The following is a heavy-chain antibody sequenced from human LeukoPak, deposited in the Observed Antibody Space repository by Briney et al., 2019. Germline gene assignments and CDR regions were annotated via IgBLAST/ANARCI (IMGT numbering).Heavy chain of an antibody. D-gene: IGHD3-16*01. J-gene: IGHJ4*02. CDR1: GGSISSGSYY. CDR3: ARDEGYDYVWGSSPD. Sequence: SQTLSLTCTVSGGSISSGSYYWSWIRQPAGKGLEWIGRIYTSGSTNYNPSLKSRVTMSVDTSKNQFSLKLSSVTAADTAVYYCARDEGYDYVWGSSPDWGQGTLVTVSS. CDR2: IYTSGST. V-gene: IGHV4-61*02.